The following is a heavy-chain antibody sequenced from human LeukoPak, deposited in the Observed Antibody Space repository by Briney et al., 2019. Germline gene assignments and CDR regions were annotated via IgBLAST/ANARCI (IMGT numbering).Heavy chain of an antibody. CDR3: ARDGQYYDFWSGYRPLYYFDY. CDR2: IYYSGST. J-gene: IGHJ4*02. Sequence: SETLSLTCTVSGGSISSYYWSWIRQPPGKGLEWIGFIYYSGSTNYNPSLKSRVTISVDTSKNQFSLKLSSVTAADTAVYYCARDGQYYDFWSGYRPLYYFDYWGQGTLVTVSS. CDR1: GGSISSYY. V-gene: IGHV4-59*01. D-gene: IGHD3-3*01.